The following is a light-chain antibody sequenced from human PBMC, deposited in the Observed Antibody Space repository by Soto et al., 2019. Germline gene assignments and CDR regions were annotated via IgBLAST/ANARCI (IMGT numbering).Light chain of an antibody. V-gene: IGKV3-20*01. J-gene: IGKJ1*01. CDR2: GVS. CDR1: QSVDSTF. CDR3: QQYMSSVT. Sequence: EIVLTQSPGSLSLSPGERATLSCRASQSVDSTFFAWYQKKPGQAPRLPMYGVSKSATGIPDMFSGSGSGTDFTLTISRLEPEDFAVYSCQQYMSSVTFGQGTWVESK.